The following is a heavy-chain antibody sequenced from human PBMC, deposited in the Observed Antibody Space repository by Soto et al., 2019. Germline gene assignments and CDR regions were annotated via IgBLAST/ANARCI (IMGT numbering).Heavy chain of an antibody. D-gene: IGHD3-22*01. J-gene: IGHJ4*02. V-gene: IGHV2-70*01. Sequence: SGPTLVNPTQTLTLTCTFSGFSLSTSGMCVSWIRQPPGKALEWLALIDWDDDKYYSTSLKTRLTISKDTSKNQVVLTMTNMDPVDTATYYCARTLSPYYDSSGYSHYFDYWGQGTLVTVSS. CDR2: IDWDDDK. CDR1: GFSLSTSGMC. CDR3: ARTLSPYYDSSGYSHYFDY.